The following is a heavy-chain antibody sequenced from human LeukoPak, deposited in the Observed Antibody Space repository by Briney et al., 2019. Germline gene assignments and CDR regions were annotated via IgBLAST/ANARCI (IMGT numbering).Heavy chain of an antibody. V-gene: IGHV4-34*01. D-gene: IGHD1-26*01. CDR3: ARRREASFTYWYFDL. J-gene: IGHJ2*01. Sequence: SETLSLTCAVYGDSFSGYYWSWMRQSPEKGLEWIGEINYSGSTNYNPSLRSRVTISEATSKNQFSLKLTSVTAADTAVYYCARRREASFTYWYFDLWGRGTQVTVSS. CDR1: GDSFSGYY. CDR2: INYSGST.